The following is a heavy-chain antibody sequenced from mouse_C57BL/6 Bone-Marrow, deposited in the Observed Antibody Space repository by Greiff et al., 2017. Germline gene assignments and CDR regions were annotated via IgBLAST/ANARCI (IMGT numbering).Heavy chain of an antibody. CDR1: GFTFSDYG. J-gene: IGHJ4*01. Sequence: EVKLMESGGGLVKPGGSLKLSCAASGFTFSDYGMHWVRQAPEKGLEWVAYISSGSSTIYYADTVKGRFTISRDNAKNTLFLQMTSLRSEDTAMYYCARRTVVAHYYAMDYWGQETSGTVSS. CDR3: ARRTVVAHYYAMDY. CDR2: ISSGSSTI. V-gene: IGHV5-17*01. D-gene: IGHD1-1*01.